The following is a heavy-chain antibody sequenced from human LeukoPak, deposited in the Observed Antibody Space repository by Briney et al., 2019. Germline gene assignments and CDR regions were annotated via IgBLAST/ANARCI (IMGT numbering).Heavy chain of an antibody. CDR3: TRDIDDVLTGDDAFDV. V-gene: IGHV3-21*03. CDR1: GFTFRTCS. Sequence: GGSLRLSCAASGFTFRTCSMNWVRQAPGKGLEWVSSITSSGSSMYYADSVKGRFTISRDNAESSVYLQMNSLRVDDTGLYYCTRDIDDVLTGDDAFDVWGQGTVVTVSS. J-gene: IGHJ3*01. CDR2: ITSSGSSM. D-gene: IGHD3-9*01.